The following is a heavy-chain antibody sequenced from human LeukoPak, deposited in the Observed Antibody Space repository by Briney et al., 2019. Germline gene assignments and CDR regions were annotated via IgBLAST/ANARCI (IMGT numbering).Heavy chain of an antibody. CDR1: GGSLSGYS. D-gene: IGHD5-18*01. CDR2: VIYTGTT. J-gene: IGHJ6*03. CDR3: AKETGWVDTSMAPDYQYFYYMEV. V-gene: IGHV4-34*12. Sequence: SETLSLTCAVHGGSLSGYSWSWIRQSPGKGLEWIGEVIYTGTTNYNPSLKSRATISLDTSKNQFFLNLRSVSAADTAVYYCAKETGWVDTSMAPDYQYFYYMEVWGKGTTVTVSS.